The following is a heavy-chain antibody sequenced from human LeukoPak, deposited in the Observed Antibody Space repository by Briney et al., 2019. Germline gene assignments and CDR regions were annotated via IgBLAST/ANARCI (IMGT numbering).Heavy chain of an antibody. Sequence: ASVKVSCKASGYTFTSSGISWVRQAPGQGLEWMGWISAYNGNTNYAQKLQGRVTMTTDTSTSTAYMELRSLRSDDTAVYYCAREDLVVRDFDIWGQGTMVTVSS. CDR2: ISAYNGNT. J-gene: IGHJ3*02. V-gene: IGHV1-18*01. D-gene: IGHD2-2*01. CDR3: AREDLVVRDFDI. CDR1: GYTFTSSG.